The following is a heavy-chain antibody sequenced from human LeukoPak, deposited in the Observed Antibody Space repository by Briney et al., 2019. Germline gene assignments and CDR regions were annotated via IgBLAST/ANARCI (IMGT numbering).Heavy chain of an antibody. D-gene: IGHD3-3*01. Sequence: ASVKVSCKASGGTFISYTISWVRQAPGQGLEWMGRIIPILGIANYAQKFQGRVTITADKSTSTAYMELSSLRSEDTAAYYCASEGITIFGVVIQAKFDYWGQGTLVTVSS. J-gene: IGHJ4*02. V-gene: IGHV1-69*02. CDR1: GGTFISYT. CDR3: ASEGITIFGVVIQAKFDY. CDR2: IIPILGIA.